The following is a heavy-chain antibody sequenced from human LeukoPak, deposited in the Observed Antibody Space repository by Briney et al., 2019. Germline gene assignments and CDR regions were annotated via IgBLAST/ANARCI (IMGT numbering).Heavy chain of an antibody. D-gene: IGHD1-26*01. CDR1: GFTFSSYA. CDR3: AKVFRPIGSLTIQGYFDY. CDR2: ISGSGGST. J-gene: IGHJ4*02. Sequence: GGSLRLSCAASGFTFSSYAMSWVRQAPGKGLEWVSAISGSGGSTYYADSVKGRFTISRDNSKNTLYLQMNSLRAEDTAVYYCAKVFRPIGSLTIQGYFDYWGQGTLVTVSS. V-gene: IGHV3-23*01.